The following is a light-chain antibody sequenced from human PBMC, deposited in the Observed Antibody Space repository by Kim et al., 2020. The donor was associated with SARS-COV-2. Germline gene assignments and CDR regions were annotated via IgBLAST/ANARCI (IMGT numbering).Light chain of an antibody. CDR1: STNIGNTF. CDR2: NNN. J-gene: IGLJ3*02. V-gene: IGLV1-47*02. Sequence: GKKVSISCSGSSTNIGNTFVYWYQRVPGTAPKLLIYNNNQRPSGVPDRFSGSKSGASASLAISGLRSEDEADYYCAAWDDSLSGPVFGGGTQLTVL. CDR3: AAWDDSLSGPV.